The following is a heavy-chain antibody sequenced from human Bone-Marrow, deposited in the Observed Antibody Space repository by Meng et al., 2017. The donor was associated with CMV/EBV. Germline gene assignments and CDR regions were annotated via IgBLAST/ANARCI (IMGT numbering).Heavy chain of an antibody. CDR3: RSYYDGSGYYPSVDF. CDR2: IYSGGNT. CDR1: GGSISSTSYY. D-gene: IGHD3-22*01. V-gene: IGHV4-39*01. J-gene: IGHJ4*02. Sequence: SETLSLTCTVSGGSISSTSYYWGWIRQPPGKGLEWIGSIYSGGNTYYNPYLMTRVTISVDTSKNQFSLKLSSVTAADTAVYYCRSYYDGSGYYPSVDFWGQGTLVTVSS.